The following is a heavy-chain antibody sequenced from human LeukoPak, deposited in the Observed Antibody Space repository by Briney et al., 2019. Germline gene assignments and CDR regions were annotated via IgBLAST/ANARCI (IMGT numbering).Heavy chain of an antibody. CDR3: ARSIGYSYGSFDS. V-gene: IGHV3-48*03. CDR2: ISSSGSTI. Sequence: PGGSLRLSCAASGFTFSSYEMNWVRQAPGKGLEWVSYISSSGSTIYYADSVKGRFTISRDNSKNTLCLQMNSLRAEDTAVYYCARSIGYSYGSFDSWGQGTLVTVSS. D-gene: IGHD5-18*01. J-gene: IGHJ4*02. CDR1: GFTFSSYE.